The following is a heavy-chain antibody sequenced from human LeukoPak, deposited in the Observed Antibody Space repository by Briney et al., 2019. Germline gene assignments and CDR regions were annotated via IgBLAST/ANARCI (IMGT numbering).Heavy chain of an antibody. CDR3: ARQPGDYVVLPWFDP. V-gene: IGHV4-39*01. CDR2: IYYSGST. D-gene: IGHD4-17*01. CDR1: GGSISSSSYY. J-gene: IGHJ5*02. Sequence: SETLSLTCTVSGGSISSSSYYWGWIRQPPGKGLEWIGSIYYSGSTYYNPSLKSRVTISVDTSKNQFSLKLSSVTAADTAVYCCARQPGDYVVLPWFDPWGQGTLVTVSS.